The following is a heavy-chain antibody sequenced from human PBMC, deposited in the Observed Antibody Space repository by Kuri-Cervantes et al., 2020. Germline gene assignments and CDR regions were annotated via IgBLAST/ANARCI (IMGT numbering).Heavy chain of an antibody. D-gene: IGHD3-16*01. CDR2: LSGTGGST. CDR3: ASAMGARGAFDI. V-gene: IGHV3-23*01. J-gene: IGHJ3*02. CDR1: GFTFSNYA. Sequence: GGSLRLSCAASGFTFSNYAMSWVRQAPGKGLEWVSSLSGTGGSTYHVDSVKGRFIISRDNSKNTLYLQMNSLRAEDTAVYYCASAMGARGAFDIWGQGTMVTVSS.